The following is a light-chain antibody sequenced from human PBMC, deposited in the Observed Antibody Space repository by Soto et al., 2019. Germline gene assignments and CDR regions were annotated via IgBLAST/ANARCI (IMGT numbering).Light chain of an antibody. CDR3: CSYAGRSTLV. V-gene: IGLV2-23*01. CDR2: EGS. CDR1: SSDVGRYNL. J-gene: IGLJ3*02. Sequence: QSALTQPASVSGSPGQSITISCTGSSSDVGRYNLVSWHQQYPGKAPKLMIYEGSKRPSGVSNRFSGSKSANTASLPNSGPQAEEEAYYCCCSYAGRSTLVFGGGTKPTVL.